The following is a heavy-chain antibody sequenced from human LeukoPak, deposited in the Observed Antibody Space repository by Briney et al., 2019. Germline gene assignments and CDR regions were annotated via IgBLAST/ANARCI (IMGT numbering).Heavy chain of an antibody. V-gene: IGHV3-74*01. Sequence: SGGSLRLSCAASGSTFSRYWMHWVRQAPGKGLVWVSRIDSDGTNRDYADSVKGRFTISRDNAKNTVYLQMNSLRDEDTAVYYCEGRATGPPEYWGQGSLVTVSS. CDR2: IDSDGTNR. J-gene: IGHJ4*02. D-gene: IGHD3-9*01. CDR3: EGRATGPPEY. CDR1: GSTFSRYW.